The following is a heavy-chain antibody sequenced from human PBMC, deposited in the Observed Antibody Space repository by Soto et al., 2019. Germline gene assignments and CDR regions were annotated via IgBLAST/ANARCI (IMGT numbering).Heavy chain of an antibody. V-gene: IGHV4-59*01. CDR1: GGSISSYY. J-gene: IGHJ5*02. Sequence: SETLSLTCTVSGGSISSYYWSWIRQPPGKGLEWIGYIYYSGSTNYNPSLKSRVTISVDTSKNQFSLKLSSVTAADTAVYYCARGISIAASSAWFDPWGQGTLVTVSS. CDR3: ARGISIAASSAWFDP. D-gene: IGHD6-6*01. CDR2: IYYSGST.